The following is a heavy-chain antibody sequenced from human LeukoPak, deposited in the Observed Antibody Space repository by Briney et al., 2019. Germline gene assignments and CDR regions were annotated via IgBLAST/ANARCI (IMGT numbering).Heavy chain of an antibody. Sequence: ASVKVSCKASGYTFTSYDINWVRQAPGQGLEWMGWISAYNGNTNYAQKLQGRVTMTTDTSTSTAYMELRSLRSDDTAVYYCATRPWNDGAFDIWGQGTMVTVSS. J-gene: IGHJ3*02. CDR2: ISAYNGNT. CDR3: ATRPWNDGAFDI. V-gene: IGHV1-18*01. CDR1: GYTFTSYD. D-gene: IGHD1-1*01.